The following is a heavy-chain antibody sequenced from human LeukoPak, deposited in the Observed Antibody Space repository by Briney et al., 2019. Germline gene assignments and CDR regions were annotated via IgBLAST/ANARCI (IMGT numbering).Heavy chain of an antibody. CDR3: ARDRDYYDSSGATPSDAFDI. CDR2: IIPIFGTA. CDR1: GGTFSSYA. V-gene: IGHV1-69*13. J-gene: IGHJ3*02. Sequence: ASVKVSCKASGGTFSSYAISWVRQAPGQGLEWMGGIIPIFGTANYAQKFQGRVTITADESTSTAYMELSSLRSEDTAVYYCARDRDYYDSSGATPSDAFDIWGQGTMVTVSS. D-gene: IGHD3-22*01.